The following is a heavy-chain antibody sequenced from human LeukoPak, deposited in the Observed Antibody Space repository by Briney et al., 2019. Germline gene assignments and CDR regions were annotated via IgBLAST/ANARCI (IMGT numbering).Heavy chain of an antibody. D-gene: IGHD3-16*01. Sequence: GGSLRLSCAASGFTFSTYDMHWVRQVTGKGLEWVSAIGTAGDTYYTDSVKGRFTISRDNAKNSLCLQMTSLSAGDTAVYYCVRERLGAKKRVVNYDFDLWGRGNLVTVSS. CDR3: VRERLGAKKRVVNYDFDL. J-gene: IGHJ2*01. V-gene: IGHV3-13*01. CDR1: GFTFSTYD. CDR2: IGTAGDT.